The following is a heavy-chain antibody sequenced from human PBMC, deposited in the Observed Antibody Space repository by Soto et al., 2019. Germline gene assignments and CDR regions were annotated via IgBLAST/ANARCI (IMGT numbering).Heavy chain of an antibody. CDR2: IIPIFGTA. D-gene: IGHD2-2*01. J-gene: IGHJ6*02. Sequence: QVQLVQSGAEVKKPGSSVKVSCKASGGTFSSYAISWLRQAPGQGLEWMGGIIPIFGTANYAPKFQGRVTXTXXXSXXTVYMELSSLRSEDTAVFYCARHVPAAGYYYGMDVWGQGTTVTVSS. CDR1: GGTFSSYA. V-gene: IGHV1-69*05. CDR3: ARHVPAAGYYYGMDV.